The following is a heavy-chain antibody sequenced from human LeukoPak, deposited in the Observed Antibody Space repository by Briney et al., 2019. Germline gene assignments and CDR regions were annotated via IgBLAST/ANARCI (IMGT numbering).Heavy chain of an antibody. CDR1: GDSISSYY. J-gene: IGHJ4*02. CDR3: ARDGTGYSSSWFDY. Sequence: SETLSLTCTVSGDSISSYYWSWIRQPPGKGLEWIGYIYHSGLTNYNPSLKSRVTISLDMSKNQFSLKLTSVTAADTAVYYCARDGTGYSSSWFDYWGQGTLVTVSS. D-gene: IGHD6-13*01. CDR2: IYHSGLT. V-gene: IGHV4-59*01.